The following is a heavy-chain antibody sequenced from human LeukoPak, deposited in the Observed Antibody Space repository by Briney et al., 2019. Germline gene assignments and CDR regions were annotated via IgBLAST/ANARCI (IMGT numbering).Heavy chain of an antibody. CDR2: VYYTGST. CDR1: GGSISSYY. Sequence: SETLSLTCTVSGGSISSYYWSWVRQPPGKGLEWIGFVYYTGSTNYSPSLKSRVTISVDTSKNQFSLKLRSVTAADTAVYYCARDLEGHFGGFYFDYWGQGTLVTVSS. CDR3: ARDLEGHFGGFYFDY. J-gene: IGHJ4*02. D-gene: IGHD2-21*01. V-gene: IGHV4-59*01.